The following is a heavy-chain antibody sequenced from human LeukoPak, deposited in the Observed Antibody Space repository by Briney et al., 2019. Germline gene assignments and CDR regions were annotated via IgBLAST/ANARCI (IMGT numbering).Heavy chain of an antibody. V-gene: IGHV5-51*01. CDR3: ARLAGVGYTNSPFDY. J-gene: IGHJ4*02. Sequence: GESLKISCKGSGYSFTSYWISWVRQMPGKGLEWMGIIYPGDSDTRYSPSFQGQVTISADKSISTAYLQWSSLKASDTAMYYCARLAGVGYTNSPFDYWGQGTLVTVSS. CDR2: IYPGDSDT. D-gene: IGHD5-24*01. CDR1: GYSFTSYW.